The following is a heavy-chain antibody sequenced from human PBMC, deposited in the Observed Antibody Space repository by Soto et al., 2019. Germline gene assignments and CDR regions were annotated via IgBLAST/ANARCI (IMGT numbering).Heavy chain of an antibody. V-gene: IGHV1-46*01. D-gene: IGHD4-17*01. Sequence: GHGLELVGIISPSGGGRTRYAQNLQGRVTMTRDTSTSTVYMELSSLRSEDTAVYYCAKVGDNDGDPDLGYKYSGSAFWGQRTTVLV. CDR3: AKVGDNDGDPDLGYKYSGSAF. CDR2: ISPSGGGRT. J-gene: IGHJ6*02.